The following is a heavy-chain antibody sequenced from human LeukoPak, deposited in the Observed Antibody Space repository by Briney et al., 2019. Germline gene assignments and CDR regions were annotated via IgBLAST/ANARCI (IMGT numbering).Heavy chain of an antibody. Sequence: GGSLRLSCAASGFTFSSFGMHWVRQAPGKGLEWVAVISYDGSNKYYADSVKGRFTISRDNSKNTLYLQMNSLRAEDTAVYYCAKFGCSGGSCYNSDSNFDYWGQGTLVTVSS. CDR3: AKFGCSGGSCYNSDSNFDY. CDR1: GFTFSSFG. CDR2: ISYDGSNK. J-gene: IGHJ4*02. D-gene: IGHD2-15*01. V-gene: IGHV3-30*18.